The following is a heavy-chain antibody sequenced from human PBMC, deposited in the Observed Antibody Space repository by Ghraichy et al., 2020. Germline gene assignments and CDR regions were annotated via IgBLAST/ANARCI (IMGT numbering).Heavy chain of an antibody. J-gene: IGHJ6*02. D-gene: IGHD2-2*01. CDR1: GFTFSSYA. CDR3: AKDVGYCSSTSCFNLYGMDV. V-gene: IGHV3-23*01. CDR2: ISGSGGST. Sequence: GGSLRLSCAASGFTFSSYAMSWVRQAPGKGLEWVSAISGSGGSTSYADSVKGRFTISRDNSKNTLYLQMNSLRAEDTAVYYCAKDVGYCSSTSCFNLYGMDVWGQGTTVTVSS.